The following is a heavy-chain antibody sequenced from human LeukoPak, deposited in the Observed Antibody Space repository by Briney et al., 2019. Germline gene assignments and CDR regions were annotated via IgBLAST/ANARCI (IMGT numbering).Heavy chain of an antibody. CDR3: ARDSLEWLSFDY. V-gene: IGHV1-69*13. Sequence: GASVKVSCKASGGTFSSYAISWVRQAPGQGLEWMGGIIPIFGTANYAQKFQGRVTITADESTSTAYMELSSLRSEDTAVYYCARDSLEWLSFDYWGQGTLVTVSS. CDR1: GGTFSSYA. J-gene: IGHJ4*02. D-gene: IGHD3-3*01. CDR2: IIPIFGTA.